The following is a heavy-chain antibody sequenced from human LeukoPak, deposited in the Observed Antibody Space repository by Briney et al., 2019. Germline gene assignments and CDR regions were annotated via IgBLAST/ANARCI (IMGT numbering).Heavy chain of an antibody. J-gene: IGHJ5*02. Sequence: GASVKVSCKASGYTFTSYAMHWVRQAPGQRLKWMGWINAGNGNTKYSQKFQGRVTITRDTSASTAYMELSSLRSEDTAVYYCLRFCSSTSCSADPWGQGTLVTVSS. CDR1: GYTFTSYA. V-gene: IGHV1-3*01. D-gene: IGHD2-2*01. CDR2: INAGNGNT. CDR3: LRFCSSTSCSADP.